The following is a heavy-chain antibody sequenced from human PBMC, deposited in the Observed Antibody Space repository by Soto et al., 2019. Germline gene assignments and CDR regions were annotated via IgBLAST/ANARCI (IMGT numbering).Heavy chain of an antibody. Sequence: GGSLRLSCAASGFTFSDYYMSWIRQAPGKGLEWVSYISSSGTTIYYADSVKGRFTISRDNARNSLFLQMNSLRAEDTAVYYCTRNAPLSSLVWPRDWFDPCGQXPLVTVSS. CDR1: GFTFSDYY. J-gene: IGHJ5*02. CDR3: TRNAPLSSLVWPRDWFDP. V-gene: IGHV3-11*01. D-gene: IGHD1-20*01. CDR2: ISSSGTTI.